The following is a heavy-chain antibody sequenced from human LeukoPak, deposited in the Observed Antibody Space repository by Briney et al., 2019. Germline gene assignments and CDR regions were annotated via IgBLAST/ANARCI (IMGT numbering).Heavy chain of an antibody. J-gene: IGHJ3*01. V-gene: IGHV3-23*01. Sequence: GSLRLSCAASGFTFSSYAMIWVRQAPGKGLEWVSAIRGSGDITLYADSVKGRFTISRDNSKNTLYLQMNRLRGEDTAVYYCARDPNGDYLGAFDFRGQGTMASVSS. CDR3: ARDPNGDYLGAFDF. D-gene: IGHD4-17*01. CDR1: GFTFSSYA. CDR2: IRGSGDIT.